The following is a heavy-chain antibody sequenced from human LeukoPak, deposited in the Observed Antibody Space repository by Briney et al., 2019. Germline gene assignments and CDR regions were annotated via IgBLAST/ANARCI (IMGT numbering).Heavy chain of an antibody. CDR3: ASATHHSWNQYYYHMDV. CDR2: ISSSSSTI. V-gene: IGHV3-48*01. J-gene: IGHJ6*03. D-gene: IGHD1-20*01. Sequence: PSGTLSLTCTVSGGSISSDNWWTWVRQAPGKGLEWVSYISSSSSTIYYADSVKGRFTISRDNAKNSLYLQMNSLRAEDTAVYYCASATHHSWNQYYYHMDVWGKGTTVTVSS. CDR1: GGSISSDN.